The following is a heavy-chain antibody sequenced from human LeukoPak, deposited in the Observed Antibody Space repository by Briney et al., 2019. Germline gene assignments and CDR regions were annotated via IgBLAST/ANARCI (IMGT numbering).Heavy chain of an antibody. CDR1: GGTFSSYA. V-gene: IGHV1-69*05. CDR2: IIPIFGTA. D-gene: IGHD6-19*01. J-gene: IGHJ4*02. Sequence: SVKVSCKASGGTFSSYAISWVRQAPGQGLEWMGGIIPIFGTANYAQKLQGRVTITTDESTSTAYMELSSLRSEDTAVYYCARAQYSSGWYDAFDYWGQGTLVTVSS. CDR3: ARAQYSSGWYDAFDY.